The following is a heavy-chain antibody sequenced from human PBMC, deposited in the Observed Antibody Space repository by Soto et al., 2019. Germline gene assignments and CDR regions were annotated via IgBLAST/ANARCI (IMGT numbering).Heavy chain of an antibody. CDR1: GYPFNKFG. CDR3: AREGGHGAGKHHYGLDV. V-gene: IGHV1-18*01. J-gene: IGHJ6*02. D-gene: IGHD1-1*01. Sequence: QVQLVQSGGEVKKPGASVRVSCQASGYPFNKFGIHCVRQAPGQGLDWLGRMSGRSGDPNCTPKVRDRITMATDTSNTTAYMELRSLRSDDTAVYYCAREGGHGAGKHHYGLDVWGQGTTVTVSS. CDR2: MSGRSGDP.